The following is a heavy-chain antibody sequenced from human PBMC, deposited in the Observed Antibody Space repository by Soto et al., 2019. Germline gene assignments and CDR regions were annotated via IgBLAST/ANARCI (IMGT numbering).Heavy chain of an antibody. CDR2: INPATGAA. J-gene: IGHJ3*02. Sequence: QLHLVQSGAVVKKPGASVTVSCSASGYPVTAYYMHWVRQAPGRGLEWMGGINPATGAAKYTQTFRGRVTVARDPSKGTVFMELSGLTSGDTAVFYCARGGGVGVAGSAAFDMWGQGTLVTVSS. V-gene: IGHV1-2*02. CDR3: ARGGGVGVAGSAAFDM. D-gene: IGHD3-3*01. CDR1: GYPVTAYY.